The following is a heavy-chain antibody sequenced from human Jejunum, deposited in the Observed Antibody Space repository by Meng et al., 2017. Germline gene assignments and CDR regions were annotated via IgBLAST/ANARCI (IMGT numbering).Heavy chain of an antibody. CDR3: ARGGRDDYNVPHY. Sequence: QVQLGQSGAEVNKPGASVKVSCKTSGDTFIGYYMHWVRQAPGQGLEWMGRINPDNGVTNSAQRFQGRVTMTRDTSITTAYMELNRLTSGDTAFYYCARGGRDDYNVPHYWGQGTLVTVSS. D-gene: IGHD5-24*01. V-gene: IGHV1-2*06. CDR2: INPDNGVT. CDR1: GDTFIGYY. J-gene: IGHJ4*02.